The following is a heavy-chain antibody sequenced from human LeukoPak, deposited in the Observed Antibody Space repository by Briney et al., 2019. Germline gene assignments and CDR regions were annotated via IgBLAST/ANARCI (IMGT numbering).Heavy chain of an antibody. CDR2: ISDSGGNT. D-gene: IGHD2-21*01. CDR1: GITFRNYA. V-gene: IGHV3-23*01. Sequence: PGGSLRLSCVASGITFRNYAMSWVRQAPGKGLEWVSSISDSGGNTYYADSVKGRFIISRDNSKNTLDLQMNSLRADEDTAVYYCAKDIRASFQHWGQGTLVTVSS. CDR3: AKDIRASFQH. J-gene: IGHJ1*01.